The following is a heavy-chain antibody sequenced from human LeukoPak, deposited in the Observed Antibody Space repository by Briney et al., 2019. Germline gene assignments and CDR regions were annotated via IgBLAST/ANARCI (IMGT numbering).Heavy chain of an antibody. J-gene: IGHJ4*02. Sequence: GRSLRLSCAASGFTFDDYAMHWVRQAPGKGLEWVSGISWNSGSIGYADSVKGRFTISRDNAKNSLYLQMNSLRAEDTAVYYCALNMVGGQIFDFWGQGTLVTVSS. CDR3: ALNMVGGQIFDF. CDR2: ISWNSGSI. CDR1: GFTFDDYA. D-gene: IGHD3-10*01. V-gene: IGHV3-9*01.